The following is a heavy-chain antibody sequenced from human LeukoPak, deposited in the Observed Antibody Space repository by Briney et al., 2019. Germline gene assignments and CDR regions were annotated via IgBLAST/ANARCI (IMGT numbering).Heavy chain of an antibody. CDR2: INHSGST. V-gene: IGHV4-34*01. J-gene: IGHJ5*02. CDR1: GGSFSCYY. CDR3: ARLQRAYYYDSSGYYPYNWFDP. D-gene: IGHD3-22*01. Sequence: SETLSLTCAVYGGSFSCYYWSWIRQPPGKGLEWIGEINHSGSTNYNPSLKSRVTISVDTSKNQFSLKLSSVTAADTAVYYCARLQRAYYYDSSGYYPYNWFDPWGQGTLVTVSP.